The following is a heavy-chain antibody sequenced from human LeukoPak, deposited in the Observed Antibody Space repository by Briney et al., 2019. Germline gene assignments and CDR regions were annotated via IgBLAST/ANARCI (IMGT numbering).Heavy chain of an antibody. D-gene: IGHD1-7*01. CDR2: INPPNSDA. CDR1: GYSFTNYW. V-gene: IGHV5-51*01. J-gene: IGHJ5*02. CDR3: ARHAWDGTPHRWFDP. Sequence: GESLQIPCKASGYSFTNYWIGWVRQRPGRGLEWMGIINPPNSDAKYSPSFQGQVTISVDKSISTAYLQWTSLKASDNAIYYCARHAWDGTPHRWFDPWGQGTRVTVSS.